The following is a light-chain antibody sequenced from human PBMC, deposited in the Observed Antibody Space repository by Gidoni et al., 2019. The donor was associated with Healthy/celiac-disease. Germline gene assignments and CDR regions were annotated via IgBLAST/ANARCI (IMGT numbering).Light chain of an antibody. CDR2: GAA. CDR3: QQYNIWPPLFT. CDR1: QSVSSN. J-gene: IGKJ2*01. Sequence: EIVITQPPATLSVSPGERATLSCRASQSVSSNLASYQQKPGQAPRLLIYGAATRATGIPARFSGSGSGTEFTLTISSLQSEDFAVYYCQQYNIWPPLFTFGQGTKLEIK. V-gene: IGKV3-15*01.